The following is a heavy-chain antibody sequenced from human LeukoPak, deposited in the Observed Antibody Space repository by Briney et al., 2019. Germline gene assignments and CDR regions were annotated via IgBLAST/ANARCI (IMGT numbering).Heavy chain of an antibody. CDR1: EFTFSSYW. D-gene: IGHD3-16*01. Sequence: QPGGSLRLSCAASEFTFSSYWMHWVRQAPGKGLVWVSRINSDGSTTNYADSVKGRFTISRDNSKNTLYLQMNSLRAEDTAVYYCAKGGGLGGGHFDYWGQGTLVTVSS. V-gene: IGHV3-74*01. J-gene: IGHJ4*02. CDR3: AKGGGLGGGHFDY. CDR2: INSDGSTT.